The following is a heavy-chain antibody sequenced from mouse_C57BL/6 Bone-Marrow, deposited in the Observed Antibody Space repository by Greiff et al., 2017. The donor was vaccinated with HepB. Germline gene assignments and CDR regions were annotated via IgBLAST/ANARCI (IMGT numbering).Heavy chain of an antibody. CDR1: GFSFNTYA. J-gene: IGHJ1*03. CDR3: VSYYYGSSYGYFDV. CDR2: IRSKSNNYAT. Sequence: GGGLVQPKGSLKLSCAASGFSFNTYAMNWVRQAPGKGLEWVARIRSKSNNYATYYADSVKDRFTISRDDSESMLYLQMNNLKTEDTAMYYCVSYYYGSSYGYFDVWGTGTTVTVSS. V-gene: IGHV10-1*01. D-gene: IGHD1-1*01.